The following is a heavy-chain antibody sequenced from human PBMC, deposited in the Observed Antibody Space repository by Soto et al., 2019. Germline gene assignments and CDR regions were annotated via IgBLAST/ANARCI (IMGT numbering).Heavy chain of an antibody. D-gene: IGHD6-19*01. Sequence: EVQLVESGGGLVQPGGSLRLSCAGSGFALSSSWMHWVRQDPGKGLVWVSRINFDGSSTDYADSVRGRFTISRDNAKNTLYLEMNSLRADDTAVYHCARGPRGWYGFDYRGQGTLVTVSS. CDR3: ARGPRGWYGFDY. V-gene: IGHV3-74*01. J-gene: IGHJ4*02. CDR1: GFALSSSW. CDR2: INFDGSST.